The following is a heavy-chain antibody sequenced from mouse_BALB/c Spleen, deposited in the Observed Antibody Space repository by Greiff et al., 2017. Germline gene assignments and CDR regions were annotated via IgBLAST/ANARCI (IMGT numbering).Heavy chain of an antibody. CDR1: GFTFSSYA. J-gene: IGHJ1*01. CDR2: ISSGGSYT. CDR3: ARDQRDYGSSTRYFDV. D-gene: IGHD1-1*01. Sequence: EVQLLESGGGLVKPGGSLKLSCAASGFTFSSYAMSWVRQSPEKRLEWVAEISSGGSYTYYPDNVKGRFTISRDNAKNTLYLQMSSLRSEDTAMYYCARDQRDYGSSTRYFDVWGEGTTVTVSS. V-gene: IGHV5-9-4*01.